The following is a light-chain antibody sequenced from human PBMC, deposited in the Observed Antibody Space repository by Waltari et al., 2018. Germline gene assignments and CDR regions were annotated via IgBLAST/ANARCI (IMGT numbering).Light chain of an antibody. Sequence: SYELTQPPSVSVSPGQTASITCSGDILGSKYASWYPHKAGQSPLLVIYQDINRPSGIPERFSGSKSGNTATLTISGTQAMDDADYYCQALGSNRWVFGGGTKLTVL. CDR3: QALGSNRWV. CDR2: QDI. V-gene: IGLV3-1*01. CDR1: ILGSKY. J-gene: IGLJ3*02.